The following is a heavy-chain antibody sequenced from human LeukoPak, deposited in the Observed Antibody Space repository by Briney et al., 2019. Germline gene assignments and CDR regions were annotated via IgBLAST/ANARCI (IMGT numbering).Heavy chain of an antibody. Sequence: SETLSLTCAVYGGSFSGYYWSWIRQPPGKGLEWIGEINHSGSTNYNPSLKSRVTISVDTSKNQFSLKLSSVTAADTAVYYCAGVVRGHYDSSGYYSDYWGQGTLVTVSS. CDR2: INHSGST. CDR3: AGVVRGHYDSSGYYSDY. V-gene: IGHV4-34*01. D-gene: IGHD3-22*01. J-gene: IGHJ4*02. CDR1: GGSFSGYY.